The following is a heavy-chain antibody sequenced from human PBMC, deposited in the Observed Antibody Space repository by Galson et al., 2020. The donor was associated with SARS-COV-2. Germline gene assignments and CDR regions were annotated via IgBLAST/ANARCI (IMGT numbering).Heavy chain of an antibody. CDR1: GGSISSYY. J-gene: IGHJ6*02. CDR2: IFYSGST. D-gene: IGHD3-10*01. CDR3: ARMVQGVALKSYCYYGMDV. Sequence: SETLSLNCTVSGGSISSYYWSWIRQPPGKGLEWIGYIFYSGSTNYNPSLKSPVTISVDTSKNQFSLKLSSVTAADTAVYYCARMVQGVALKSYCYYGMDVWGQGTTVTVSS. V-gene: IGHV4-59*01.